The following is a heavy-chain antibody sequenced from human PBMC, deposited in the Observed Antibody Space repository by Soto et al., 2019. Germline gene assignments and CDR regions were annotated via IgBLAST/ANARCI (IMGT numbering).Heavy chain of an antibody. CDR2: ISAYNGNT. CDR3: ARGKYSGSYYDWFDP. J-gene: IGHJ5*02. CDR1: GYTFTNYG. V-gene: IGHV1-18*01. D-gene: IGHD1-26*01. Sequence: ASVKVSCKASGYTFTNYGISWVRQAPEQGLEWMGWISAYNGNTNYAQNFQGRVTMTTDTSTSTAYMELRSLRSDDTAVYYCARGKYSGSYYDWFDPWGQGTLVTVSS.